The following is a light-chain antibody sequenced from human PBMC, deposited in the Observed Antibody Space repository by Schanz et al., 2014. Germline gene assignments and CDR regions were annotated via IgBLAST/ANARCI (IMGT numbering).Light chain of an antibody. Sequence: EIVLTQSPATLSLSPGERATLSCRASQSVSNNYLAWYKQKPGQAPRLLIHGASNRATGIPDRFSGSGSGTDFTLTISRLESEDFAVYYCQQYASSPPTFGGGTKV. CDR1: QSVSNNY. V-gene: IGKV3-20*01. CDR3: QQYASSPPT. CDR2: GAS. J-gene: IGKJ4*01.